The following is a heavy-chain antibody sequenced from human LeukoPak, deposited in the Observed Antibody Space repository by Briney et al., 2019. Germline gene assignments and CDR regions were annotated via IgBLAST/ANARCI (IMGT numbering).Heavy chain of an antibody. D-gene: IGHD3-10*01. CDR2: IYSGGST. V-gene: IGHV3-66*02. J-gene: IGHJ4*02. CDR1: GFTVSSNY. Sequence: PGGSLRLSCAASGFTVSSNYMSWVRQAPGKGLEWVSVIYSGGSTYYADSVKGRFTISRDNSKNTLYLQMNSLRAEDTAVYYCAKDPRKMVRGDKPYFDYWGQGTLVTVSS. CDR3: AKDPRKMVRGDKPYFDY.